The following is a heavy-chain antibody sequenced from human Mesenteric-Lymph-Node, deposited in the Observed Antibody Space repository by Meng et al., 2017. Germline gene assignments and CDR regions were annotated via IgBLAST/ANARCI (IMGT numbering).Heavy chain of an antibody. J-gene: IGHJ4*02. V-gene: IGHV4-39*07. D-gene: IGHD6-19*01. CDR3: ARSDEYSSGWEVFDY. CDR1: GGSISSSTYY. CDR2: IYYSGST. Sequence: SETLSLTCTVPGGSISSSTYYWGWIRQPPGKGLEWIGSIYYSGSTYYNPSLKSRVTISVDTSKNQFSLKLSSVTAADTAVYYCARSDEYSSGWEVFDYWGQGTLVTVSS.